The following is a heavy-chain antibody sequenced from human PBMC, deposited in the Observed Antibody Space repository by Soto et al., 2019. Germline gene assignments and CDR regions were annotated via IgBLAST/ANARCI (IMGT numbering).Heavy chain of an antibody. V-gene: IGHV3-23*01. CDR3: AKGLARGYSYGYDY. D-gene: IGHD5-18*01. Sequence: EVQLLESGGGLVQPGGSLRLSCAASGFTFSSYAMSWVRRAPGKGLEWVSAISGSGGSTYYADSVKGRFTISRDNSKNTLYLQMNSLRAEDTAVYYCAKGLARGYSYGYDYWGQGTLVTVSS. J-gene: IGHJ4*02. CDR1: GFTFSSYA. CDR2: ISGSGGST.